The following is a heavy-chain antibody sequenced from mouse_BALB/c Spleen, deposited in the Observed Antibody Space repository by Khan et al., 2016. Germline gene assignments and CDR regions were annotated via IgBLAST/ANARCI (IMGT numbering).Heavy chain of an antibody. CDR3: ARRNWDGGYFDV. V-gene: IGHV1-9*01. Sequence: QVQLQQSGAELMKPGASVRISCKATGYTIGSYWIGWVKQRPGHGLEWIGEILPASGLINYNEKFKGKATFTADTSSNTAYMQLSSLTSEDSAVQYCARRNWDGGYFDVWGAGTTVTVSS. CDR1: GYTIGSYW. CDR2: ILPASGLI. J-gene: IGHJ1*01. D-gene: IGHD4-1*01.